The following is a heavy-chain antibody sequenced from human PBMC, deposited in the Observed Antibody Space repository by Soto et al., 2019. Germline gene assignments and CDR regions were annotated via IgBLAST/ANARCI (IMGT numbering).Heavy chain of an antibody. CDR2: ISSSRSTI. CDR1: GFTFSSYS. J-gene: IGHJ6*02. V-gene: IGHV3-48*02. CDR3: WGQLLVWFGEFPQTPMDV. D-gene: IGHD3-10*01. Sequence: GGSLRLSCAASGFTFSSYSMNWVRQAPGKGLEWVSYISSSRSTIYYADSVKGRFTISRDNAKNSLYLQMNSLRDEDTAVYYCWGQLLVWFGEFPQTPMDVWGQGTPVTVSS.